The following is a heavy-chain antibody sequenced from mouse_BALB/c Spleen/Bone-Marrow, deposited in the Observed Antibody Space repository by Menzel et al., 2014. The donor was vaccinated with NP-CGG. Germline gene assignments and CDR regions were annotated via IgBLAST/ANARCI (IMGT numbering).Heavy chain of an antibody. Sequence: EVQRVESGGGLVQPGGSRKLSCAASGFTFSSFGMHWVRQAPEKGLEWVAYISSGSSIIYYADTVEGRITISRDNPKNTLFLQMTSLRSEDTAMYYGARSQFYGNYFDFWGQGTTLTVSS. J-gene: IGHJ2*01. D-gene: IGHD1-1*02. V-gene: IGHV5-17*02. CDR3: ARSQFYGNYFDF. CDR1: GFTFSSFG. CDR2: ISSGSSII.